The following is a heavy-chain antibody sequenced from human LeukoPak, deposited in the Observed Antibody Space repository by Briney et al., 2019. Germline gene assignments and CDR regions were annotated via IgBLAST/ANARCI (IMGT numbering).Heavy chain of an antibody. CDR1: GFTFSSYA. D-gene: IGHD3-22*01. J-gene: IGHJ4*02. Sequence: PGGSLRLSCAASGFTFSSYAMSWVRQAPGKGLEWVSAISGSGGSTYYADSVKGRFTISRDNSKNTLYLQMNSLRAEDTAVYYCAKDRRYYDSSGYYYYFDYWGQGTLVTVSS. CDR3: AKDRRYYDSSGYYYYFDY. V-gene: IGHV3-23*01. CDR2: ISGSGGST.